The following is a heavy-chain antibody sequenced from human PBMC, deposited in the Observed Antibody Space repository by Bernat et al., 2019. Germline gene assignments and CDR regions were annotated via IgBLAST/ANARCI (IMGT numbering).Heavy chain of an antibody. V-gene: IGHV2-5*01. CDR2: IYWNDDI. J-gene: IGHJ6*02. CDR3: AHSLPYNWHAMDV. D-gene: IGHD1-20*01. Sequence: QITLKESGPALLKPTQTRTLTCSFSSTSGVGVGWSRQPPGQALEWLALIYWNDDIRYSPSLKSRLTISTDTSKSQVVLVMTYMDPVDTATYSCAHSLPYNWHAMDVWGQGATVIVSS. CDR1: STSGVG.